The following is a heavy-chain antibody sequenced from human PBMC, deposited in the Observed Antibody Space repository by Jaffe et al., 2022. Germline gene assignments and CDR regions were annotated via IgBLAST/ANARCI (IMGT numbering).Heavy chain of an antibody. CDR3: ARAGFRYSGYDRQVYYFDY. V-gene: IGHV4-59*01. D-gene: IGHD5-12*01. CDR1: GGSISSYY. CDR2: IYYSGST. Sequence: QVQLQESGPGLVKPSETLSLTCTVSGGSISSYYWSWIRQPPGKGLEWIGYIYYSGSTNYNPSLKSRVTISVDTSKNQFSLKLSSVTAADTAVYYCARAGFRYSGYDRQVYYFDYWGQGTLVTVSS. J-gene: IGHJ4*02.